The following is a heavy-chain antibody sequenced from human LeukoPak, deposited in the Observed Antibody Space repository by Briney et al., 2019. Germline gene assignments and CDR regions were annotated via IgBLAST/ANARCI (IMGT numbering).Heavy chain of an antibody. V-gene: IGHV1-2*02. CDR1: GYTFTGYY. CDR3: ARDGKFRSSSSCSY. J-gene: IGHJ4*02. D-gene: IGHD6-13*01. Sequence: ASVKVSCKASGYTFTGYYMHWVRQAPGQGLEWMGWINPNSGGTNYAQKFQGRVTMTRDTSISTAYMELSRLRSDDTAVYYCARDGKFRSSSSCSYWGQGTLVTVSS. CDR2: INPNSGGT.